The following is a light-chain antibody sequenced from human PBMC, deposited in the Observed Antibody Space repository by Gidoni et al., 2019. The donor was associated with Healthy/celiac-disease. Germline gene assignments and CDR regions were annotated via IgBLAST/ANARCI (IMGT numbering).Light chain of an antibody. Sequence: SYVLTPPPSVSLAPGQTARITCGGNNIGSKSLHWYQQKPGQDPVLVVYDDSDRPSGIAERFSGSNSGNTATLTISRVEAGDEADYYCQVWDSSSDYVVFGGGTKLTVL. CDR3: QVWDSSSDYVV. CDR2: DDS. J-gene: IGLJ2*01. CDR1: NIGSKS. V-gene: IGLV3-21*02.